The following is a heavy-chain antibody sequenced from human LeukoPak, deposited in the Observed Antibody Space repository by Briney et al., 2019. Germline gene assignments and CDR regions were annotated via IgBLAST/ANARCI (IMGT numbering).Heavy chain of an antibody. CDR3: AKGAAIDH. Sequence: GGSLRLSCAASGFNLNNYAMNWVRQAPGKGLEWVAAVTGPGDTTYYADSVKGRFIISRDSFKDTLYLQMNRLGAEDTALYYCAKGAAIDHWGQGTLVTVSS. CDR1: GFNLNNYA. CDR2: VTGPGDTT. V-gene: IGHV3-23*01. J-gene: IGHJ4*02. D-gene: IGHD2-21*01.